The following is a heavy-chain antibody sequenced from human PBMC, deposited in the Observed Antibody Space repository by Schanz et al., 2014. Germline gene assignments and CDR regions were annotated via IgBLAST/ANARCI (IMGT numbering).Heavy chain of an antibody. D-gene: IGHD3-10*01. Sequence: EVQLVESGGGLVQPGGSLRLSCAASGFNFNTYAMSWVRQAPGKGLEWVSSIGILGDTYYGDSVKGRFTISRDSLHMNDVIGGDTAVYYCARGGSNREFYTVMDVWGRGTTVTVS. V-gene: IGHV3-23*04. J-gene: IGHJ6*02. CDR1: GFNFNTYA. CDR3: ARGGSNREFYTVMDV. CDR2: IGILGDT.